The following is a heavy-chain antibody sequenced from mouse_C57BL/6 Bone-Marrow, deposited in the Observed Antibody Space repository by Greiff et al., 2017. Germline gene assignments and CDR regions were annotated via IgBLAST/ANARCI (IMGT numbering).Heavy chain of an antibody. D-gene: IGHD2-3*01. J-gene: IGHJ2*01. Sequence: VQLQESGPGLVKPSQSLFLTCSITGFPITSGYYWIWIRQSPGKPLEWMGYITHSGETFYNPSLQSPISITRETSKNQFFLQLNSVTTEDTAMYYCAGDKDGYFYFDYWGKGTTRTVSS. CDR1: GFPITSGYY. CDR2: ITHSGET. V-gene: IGHV12-3*01. CDR3: AGDKDGYFYFDY.